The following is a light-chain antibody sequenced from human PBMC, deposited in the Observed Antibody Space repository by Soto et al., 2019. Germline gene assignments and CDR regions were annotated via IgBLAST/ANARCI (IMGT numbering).Light chain of an antibody. Sequence: DIPMTQSPSTLSASVGDGVTITCRASQSISTWLAWYQQKPGKAPNLLIYDASSLASGVPSRFSGSGSGTEFTLTISGLQPDDYATYYCQHYNSYPFTFGPGTKVYIK. CDR3: QHYNSYPFT. J-gene: IGKJ3*01. V-gene: IGKV1-5*01. CDR2: DAS. CDR1: QSISTW.